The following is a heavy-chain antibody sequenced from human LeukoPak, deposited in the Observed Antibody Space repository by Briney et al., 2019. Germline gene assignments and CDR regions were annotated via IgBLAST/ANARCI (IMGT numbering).Heavy chain of an antibody. CDR1: GYTFTSYG. CDR3: ARESGSYFAFDY. CDR2: ISAYNGNT. D-gene: IGHD1-26*01. J-gene: IGHJ4*02. V-gene: IGHV1-18*01. Sequence: GASVKVSCKASGYTFTSYGISWVRQAPGQGPEWMGWISAYNGNTNYPQKFQGRVTMNTDTSTSTAYMELRSLRSDDTAVYYCARESGSYFAFDYWGQGTLVTVSS.